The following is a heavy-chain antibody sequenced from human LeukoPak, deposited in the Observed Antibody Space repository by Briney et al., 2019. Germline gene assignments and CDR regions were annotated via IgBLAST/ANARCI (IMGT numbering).Heavy chain of an antibody. V-gene: IGHV3-30*18. CDR3: AKAYYDFWSGYFPFDY. CDR2: ISYDGSNK. Sequence: GGSLRLSCAASGFTFSSYGMHWVRQAPGKGLEWVAVISYDGSNKYYADSVKGRFTISRDNSKNTLYLQTNSLRAEDTAVYYCAKAYYDFWSGYFPFDYWGQGTLVTVSS. D-gene: IGHD3-3*01. CDR1: GFTFSSYG. J-gene: IGHJ4*02.